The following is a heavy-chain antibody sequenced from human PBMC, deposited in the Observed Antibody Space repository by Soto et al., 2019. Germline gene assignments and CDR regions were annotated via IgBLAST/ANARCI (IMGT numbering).Heavy chain of an antibody. J-gene: IGHJ6*02. Sequence: QVQLVQSGAEVKKPGSSVKVSCKASGGTFSSYAISWVRQAPGQGLEWMGGIIPIFGTANYAQKFQGRVTITADESTSTAYMELSSLRSEDTAVYYCAREKGEMATTEYYYYGMEVWGQGTTVTVSS. CDR1: GGTFSSYA. CDR2: IIPIFGTA. D-gene: IGHD1-1*01. V-gene: IGHV1-69*01. CDR3: AREKGEMATTEYYYYGMEV.